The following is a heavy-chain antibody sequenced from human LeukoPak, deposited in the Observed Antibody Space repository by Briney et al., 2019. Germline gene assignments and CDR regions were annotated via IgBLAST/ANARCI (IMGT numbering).Heavy chain of an antibody. J-gene: IGHJ3*02. V-gene: IGHV5-51*01. CDR3: ARLYGSGSYLLAFDI. Sequence: GESLRISCKGSGYSFTSYWIGWVRDLAGKSLGWRGVIYPGDSDTSYIPSFQGQVTISADKSISTAYLQWSSLKAPDTAMYYCARLYGSGSYLLAFDIWGQGTMVTVSS. CDR1: GYSFTSYW. CDR2: IYPGDSDT. D-gene: IGHD3-10*01.